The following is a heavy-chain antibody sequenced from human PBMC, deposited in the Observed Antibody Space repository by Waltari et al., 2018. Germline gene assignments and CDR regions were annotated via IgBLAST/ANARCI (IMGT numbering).Heavy chain of an antibody. CDR1: GGSISSGSSY. J-gene: IGHJ4*02. CDR3: ASSSSAGQQLVSYFDY. Sequence: QVQLQESGPGLVKPSQTLSLTCTVSGGSISSGSSYWSWIRQPAGKGLEWIGYIYTSGSTNYNPSLKSRVTISVDTSKNQFSLKLSSVTAADTAVYYCASSSSAGQQLVSYFDYWGQGTLVTVSS. CDR2: IYTSGST. V-gene: IGHV4-61*09. D-gene: IGHD6-13*01.